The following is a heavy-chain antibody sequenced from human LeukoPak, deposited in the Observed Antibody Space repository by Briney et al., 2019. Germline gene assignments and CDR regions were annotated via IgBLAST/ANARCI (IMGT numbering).Heavy chain of an antibody. D-gene: IGHD6-19*01. Sequence: GGSLRLSCAASGFTFSSYSMNWVRQAPGKGLEWVSSISSSSSYIYYADSVKGRFTISRDNAKNSLYLQMNSLRAEDTAVYYCAKPMVAVAALYYYYYYMDVWGKGTTVTISS. J-gene: IGHJ6*03. V-gene: IGHV3-21*01. CDR2: ISSSSSYI. CDR1: GFTFSSYS. CDR3: AKPMVAVAALYYYYYYMDV.